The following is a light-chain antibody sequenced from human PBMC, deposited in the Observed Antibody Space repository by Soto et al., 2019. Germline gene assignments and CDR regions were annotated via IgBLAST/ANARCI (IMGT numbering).Light chain of an antibody. CDR3: QSYDSRLTDVV. J-gene: IGLJ2*01. V-gene: IGLV1-40*01. CDR1: SSNIGAGFA. Sequence: QSVLTQPPSVSGAPGQRVTISCTGSSSNIGAGFAVYWYQQLPGTAPKLLIYDNNNRPSGVPDRFSGSKSDTSASLAITGLQAEDEADYYCQSYDSRLTDVVFGGGTNSPS. CDR2: DNN.